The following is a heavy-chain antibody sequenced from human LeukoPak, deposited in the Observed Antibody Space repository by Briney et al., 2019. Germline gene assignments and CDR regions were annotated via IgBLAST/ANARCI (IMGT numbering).Heavy chain of an antibody. CDR1: GGSISSYY. CDR3: ARERPYVSHDY. V-gene: IGHV4-59*01. D-gene: IGHD3-16*01. J-gene: IGHJ4*02. Sequence: SETLSLTCTVSGGSISSYYWSWIRQPPGKGLEWIGYIYYSGSTNYNPSLKSRVTISVDTSKNQFSLKLSSVTAADTAVYYCARERPYVSHDYWGQGTLVTVSS. CDR2: IYYSGST.